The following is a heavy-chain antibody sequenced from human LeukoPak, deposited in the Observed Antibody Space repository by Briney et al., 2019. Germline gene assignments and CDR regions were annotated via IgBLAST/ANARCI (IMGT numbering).Heavy chain of an antibody. CDR1: GGSIVSYY. D-gene: IGHD3-10*01. V-gene: IGHV4-59*08. Sequence: PSETLSLTCTVSGGSIVSYYWGWIQQPPGKGLEWIGYIYYSGSTNYNPSLKSRVTISIDASKNQFSLKLSSVTAADTAVYYCARLTSGTHPNFDYWGQGTLVTVSS. J-gene: IGHJ4*02. CDR2: IYYSGST. CDR3: ARLTSGTHPNFDY.